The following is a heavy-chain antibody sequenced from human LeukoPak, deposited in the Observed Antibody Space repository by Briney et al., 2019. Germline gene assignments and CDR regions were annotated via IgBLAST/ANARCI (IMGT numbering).Heavy chain of an antibody. CDR3: ARDYDSSGYYYPKFDY. CDR1: GGTFSSYA. V-gene: IGHV1-69*05. D-gene: IGHD3-22*01. J-gene: IGHJ4*02. Sequence: SVKVSCKASGGTFSSYAISWVRQAPGQGLEWMGRIIPIFGTANYAQKFQGRVTITTDESTSTAYMELSSLRSEDTALYYCARDYDSSGYYYPKFDYWGQGTLVTVSS. CDR2: IIPIFGTA.